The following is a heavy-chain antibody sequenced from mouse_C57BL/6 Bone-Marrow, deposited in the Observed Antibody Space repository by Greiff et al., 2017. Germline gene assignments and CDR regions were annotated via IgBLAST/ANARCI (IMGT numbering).Heavy chain of an antibody. CDR2: ISYDGSN. D-gene: IGHD1-1*01. CDR3: ARDRDGSSPLYAMDY. V-gene: IGHV3-6*01. J-gene: IGHJ4*01. Sequence: EVQLKESGPGLVKPSQSLSLTCSVTGYSITSGYYWNWIRQFPGNKLEWMGYISYDGSNNYNPSLKNRISITRDTSKNQFFLKLNSVTTEDTATYYCARDRDGSSPLYAMDYWGQGTSVTVSS. CDR1: GYSITSGYY.